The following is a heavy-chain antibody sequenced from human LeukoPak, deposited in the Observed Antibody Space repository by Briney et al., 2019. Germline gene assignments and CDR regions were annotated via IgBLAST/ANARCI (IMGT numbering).Heavy chain of an antibody. V-gene: IGHV4-39*07. D-gene: IGHD3-10*01. Sequence: SETLSLTCTVSGGSISSSSYYWGWIRQPPGKGLEWIGSIYYSGSTYYNPSPKSRVTISVDTSKNQFSLKLSSVTAADTAVYYCARGIGGSGSLFDYWGQGTLVTVSS. J-gene: IGHJ4*02. CDR2: IYYSGST. CDR1: GGSISSSSYY. CDR3: ARGIGGSGSLFDY.